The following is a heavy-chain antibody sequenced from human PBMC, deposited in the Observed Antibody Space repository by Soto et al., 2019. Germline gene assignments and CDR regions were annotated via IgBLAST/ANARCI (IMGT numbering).Heavy chain of an antibody. CDR1: GYTFTSYG. J-gene: IGHJ5*02. Sequence: ASVKVSCKASGYTFTSYGISWVRQAPGQGLEWMGWISAYNGNTNYAQKLQGRVTMTTDTSTSTAYMELRSLRSDDTAVYYCARTPRDYYDSSGYYWFDPWGQGTLVTVSS. V-gene: IGHV1-18*01. CDR2: ISAYNGNT. D-gene: IGHD3-22*01. CDR3: ARTPRDYYDSSGYYWFDP.